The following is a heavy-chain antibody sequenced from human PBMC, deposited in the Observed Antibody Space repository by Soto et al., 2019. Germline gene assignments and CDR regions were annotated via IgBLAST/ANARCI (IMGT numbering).Heavy chain of an antibody. D-gene: IGHD1-26*01. V-gene: IGHV4-30-4*01. Sequence: SETLSLTCTVSGGSISSGDYYWSWIRQPPGKGLEWIGYIYYSGSTYYNPSLKSRVTISVDTSKNQFSLKLSSVTAADTAVYYCARARGGSYYRYYFDYWGQGTLVTVSS. CDR2: IYYSGST. CDR3: ARARGGSYYRYYFDY. CDR1: GGSISSGDYY. J-gene: IGHJ4*02.